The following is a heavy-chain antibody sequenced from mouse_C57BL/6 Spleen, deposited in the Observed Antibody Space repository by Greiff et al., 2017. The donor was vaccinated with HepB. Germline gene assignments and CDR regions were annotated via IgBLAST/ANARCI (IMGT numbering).Heavy chain of an antibody. CDR1: GYSITSGYN. V-gene: IGHV3-6*01. Sequence: EVKLLESGPGLVKPSQSLSLTCSVTGYSITSGYNWNWIRQFPGNKLEWMGYISYDGSNNYNPSLKNRISITRDTSKNQFFLKLNSVTTEDTATYYCASDYGSSHWYFDVWGTGTTVTVSS. D-gene: IGHD1-1*01. CDR2: ISYDGSN. J-gene: IGHJ1*03. CDR3: ASDYGSSHWYFDV.